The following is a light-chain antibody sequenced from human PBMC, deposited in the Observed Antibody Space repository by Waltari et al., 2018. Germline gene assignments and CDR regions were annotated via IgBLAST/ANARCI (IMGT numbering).Light chain of an antibody. CDR3: SSYTSSSVV. V-gene: IGLV2-14*01. CDR1: SSAVGGYNY. CDR2: EVS. J-gene: IGLJ2*01. Sequence: QSALTQPASVSGSPAPSLTISCPGTSSAVGGYNYVSWYQQHPGKAPKLLIYEVSNRPSGVSNRFSGSKSGNTASLTISGLQAEDEADYYCSSYTSSSVVFGGGTKLTVL.